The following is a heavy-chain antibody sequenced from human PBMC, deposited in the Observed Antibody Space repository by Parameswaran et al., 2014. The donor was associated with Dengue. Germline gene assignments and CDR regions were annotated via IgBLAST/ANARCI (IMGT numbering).Heavy chain of an antibody. CDR2: INSSGGST. V-gene: IGHV1-46*01. J-gene: IGHJ6*02. Sequence: WVRQAPGQGLEWMGIINSSGGSTSYAQKFQGRVTMTRDTSTSTVYMELSSLRSEDTAVYYCARGGGYSYGYNYYYIMDVWGQGTTVTPSP. D-gene: IGHD5-18*01. CDR3: ARGGGYSYGYNYYYIMDV.